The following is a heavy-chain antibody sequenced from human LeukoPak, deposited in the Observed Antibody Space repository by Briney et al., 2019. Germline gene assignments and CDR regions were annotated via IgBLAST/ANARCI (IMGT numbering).Heavy chain of an antibody. CDR3: ARQLGYCSSTSCYADKVDY. CDR2: IYYSGST. Sequence: SETLSLTCTVSGGSISSSSYYWGWIRQPPGKGLEWIGSIYYSGSTYYNPSLKSRATTSVDTSKNQFSLKLSSVTAADTAVYYCARQLGYCSSTSCYADKVDYWGQGTLVTVSS. V-gene: IGHV4-39*01. J-gene: IGHJ4*02. CDR1: GGSISSSSYY. D-gene: IGHD2-2*01.